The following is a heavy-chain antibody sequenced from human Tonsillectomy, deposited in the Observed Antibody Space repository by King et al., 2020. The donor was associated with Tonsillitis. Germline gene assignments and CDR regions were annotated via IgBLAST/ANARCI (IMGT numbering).Heavy chain of an antibody. D-gene: IGHD2-21*01. J-gene: IGHJ5*02. CDR2: VQYDGSDK. CDR1: GFTFSNYG. CDR3: AKDRDFT. Sequence: VQLVESGGGVVQPRGSLRLSCAASGFTFSNYGMYWVRQAPGKGLEWVAFVQYDGSDKYYGDFVKGRFTISRDNSKNTLYLQMSSLRAEDTAVYYCAKDRDFTWGQGTLVTVSS. V-gene: IGHV3-30*02.